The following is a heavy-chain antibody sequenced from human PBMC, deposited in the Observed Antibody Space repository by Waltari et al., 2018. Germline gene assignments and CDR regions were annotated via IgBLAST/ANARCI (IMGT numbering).Heavy chain of an antibody. V-gene: IGHV1-2*02. CDR3: ARETLPGNKIIDY. D-gene: IGHD1-1*01. J-gene: IGHJ4*02. Sequence: QVQLVQSGPEVKQPGASVRVSCKTSGYTFTSYYLHWVRQAPGQGLEWMAWINSTTGDSRAAQTFQGRVTVTKDTSLTTVYLELSGLRSDDTALYYCARETLPGNKIIDYWGQGTLVTVSS. CDR2: INSTTGDS. CDR1: GYTFTSYY.